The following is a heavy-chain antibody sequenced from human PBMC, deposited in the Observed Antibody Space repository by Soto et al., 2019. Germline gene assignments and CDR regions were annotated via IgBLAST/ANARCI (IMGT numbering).Heavy chain of an antibody. CDR3: ARGLAARRTYGGSWARDY. CDR1: GGSFSGYY. Sequence: SETLSLTCAVYGGSFSGYYWSWIRQPPGKGLEWIGEINHSGSTNYNPSLKSRVTISVDTSKNQFSLKLSSVTAADTAVYYCARGLAARRTYGGSWARDYWGQGTLVTVSS. CDR2: INHSGST. D-gene: IGHD6-6*01. V-gene: IGHV4-34*01. J-gene: IGHJ4*02.